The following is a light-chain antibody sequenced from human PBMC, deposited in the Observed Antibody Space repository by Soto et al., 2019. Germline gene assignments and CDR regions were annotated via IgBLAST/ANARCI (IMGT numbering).Light chain of an antibody. Sequence: QSALTQPPSASGSPGQSVTISCTGTSSDVGGYNYVSWYQQHPGKAPKLIIFEVTKRPSGVPDRFSGSKSGNTASLTVSGLQAEDEDDYYCSSYAGSNPVVFGGRTKLTVL. CDR3: SSYAGSNPVV. CDR2: EVT. V-gene: IGLV2-8*01. CDR1: SSDVGGYNY. J-gene: IGLJ2*01.